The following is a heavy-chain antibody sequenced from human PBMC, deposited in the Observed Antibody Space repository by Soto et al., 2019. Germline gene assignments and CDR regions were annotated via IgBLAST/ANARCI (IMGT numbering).Heavy chain of an antibody. J-gene: IGHJ3*02. V-gene: IGHV1-18*04. CDR3: ASSESGYSYGYGAFDI. Sequence: ASVKVSCKASGYTFTSYGISWVRQAPGQGLEWMGWISAYNGNTNYAQELQGRVTMTTDTSTSTAYMELRSLRSDDTAVYYCASSESGYSYGYGAFDIWGQGTMVTVSS. CDR1: GYTFTSYG. D-gene: IGHD5-18*01. CDR2: ISAYNGNT.